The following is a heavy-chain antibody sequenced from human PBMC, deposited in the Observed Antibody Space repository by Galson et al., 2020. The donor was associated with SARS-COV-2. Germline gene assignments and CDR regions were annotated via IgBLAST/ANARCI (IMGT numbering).Heavy chain of an antibody. CDR1: GGTFSSYD. D-gene: IGHD5-18*01. V-gene: IGHV1-69*13. CDR2: IIPIFGKA. CDR3: ARDRSGYSYGYFHNAFDI. Sequence: SVKLSCKASGGTFSSYDISWVRQAPGQGPEWMGGIIPIFGKANYAQKFQGRVTITADESTSTAYMELSSLRSEDTAVYYWARDRSGYSYGYFHNAFDIWGQGTMVTVSS. J-gene: IGHJ3*02.